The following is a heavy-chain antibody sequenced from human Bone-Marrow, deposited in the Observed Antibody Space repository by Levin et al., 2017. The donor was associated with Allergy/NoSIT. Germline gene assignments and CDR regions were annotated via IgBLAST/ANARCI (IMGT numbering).Heavy chain of an antibody. D-gene: IGHD6-13*01. J-gene: IGHJ4*02. Sequence: ASVKVSCKASGYTFTSYDISWVRQAPGQGLEWMGWISGYNGNTNYAQKVQGRVTMTTDTSTTTAHMELRSLRSDDTAVYYCARGGAATGYHYWGQGTLVTVSS. CDR1: GYTFTSYD. CDR3: ARGGAATGYHY. V-gene: IGHV1-18*01. CDR2: ISGYNGNT.